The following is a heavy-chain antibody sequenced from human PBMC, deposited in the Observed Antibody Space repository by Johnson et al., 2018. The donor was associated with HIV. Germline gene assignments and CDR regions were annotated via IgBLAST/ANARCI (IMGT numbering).Heavy chain of an antibody. V-gene: IGHV3-30-3*01. Sequence: QVQLVESGGGVVQPGRSLRLSCAPSGFTFSSYAMHWVRQAPGKGLEWVAVISYDGSNKYYADSVKGRFTISRDNSKNTLYLQMNSLRAEDTAVYYCASCESDSSGRVAFDIWGQGTMVTVSS. CDR2: ISYDGSNK. CDR1: GFTFSSYA. D-gene: IGHD3-22*01. J-gene: IGHJ3*02. CDR3: ASCESDSSGRVAFDI.